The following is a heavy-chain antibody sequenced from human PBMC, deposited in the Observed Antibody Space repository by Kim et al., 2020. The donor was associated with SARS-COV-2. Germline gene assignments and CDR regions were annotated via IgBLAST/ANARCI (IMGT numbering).Heavy chain of an antibody. D-gene: IGHD3-10*01. J-gene: IGHJ4*02. Sequence: STYHADSVKGRFTISRDNSKNTLYLQMNSLRAEDTAVYYCAKDREGPLRVWGQGTLVTVSS. V-gene: IGHV3-23*01. CDR3: AKDREGPLRV. CDR2: ST.